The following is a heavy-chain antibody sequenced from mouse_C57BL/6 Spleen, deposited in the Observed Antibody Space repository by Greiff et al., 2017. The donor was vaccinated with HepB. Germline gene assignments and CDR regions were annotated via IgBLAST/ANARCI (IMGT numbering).Heavy chain of an antibody. D-gene: IGHD1-1*01. V-gene: IGHV5-16*01. Sequence: DVQLVESEGGLVQPGSSMKLSCTASGFTFSDYYMAWVRQVPEKGLEWVANINYDGSSTYYLDSLKSRFIISRDNAKNILYLQMSSLKSEDTATYYCAREEGYYGWYFDVWGTGTTVTVSS. CDR2: INYDGSST. J-gene: IGHJ1*03. CDR1: GFTFSDYY. CDR3: AREEGYYGWYFDV.